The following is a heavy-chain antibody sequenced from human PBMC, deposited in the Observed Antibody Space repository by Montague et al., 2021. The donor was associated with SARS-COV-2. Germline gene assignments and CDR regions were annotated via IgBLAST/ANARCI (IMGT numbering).Heavy chain of an antibody. Sequence: SETLSLICTVSGGSMNTDSYYWGWIRQPPGRGPVWIATLYYSGTIYYNPSLQSRATISADMSTNQLYLKLTSVTATGTAVYYCARAGYSTGFDWFDPWGQGTLVTVSS. CDR3: ARAGYSTGFDWFDP. CDR1: GGSMNTDSYY. J-gene: IGHJ5*02. V-gene: IGHV4-39*01. D-gene: IGHD6-19*01. CDR2: LYYSGTI.